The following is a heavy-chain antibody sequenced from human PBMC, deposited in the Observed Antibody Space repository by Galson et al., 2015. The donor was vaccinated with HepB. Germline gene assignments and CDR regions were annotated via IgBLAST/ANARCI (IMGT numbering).Heavy chain of an antibody. V-gene: IGHV1-8*01. CDR2: MNPHSGNT. J-gene: IGHJ5*02. D-gene: IGHD3-3*01. CDR1: GYTFTSYG. Sequence: SVKVSCKASGYTFTSYGINWVRQATGQGLEWMGWMNPHSGNTGYAQKFRGRLTMTRDTSINTAYMELSSLSSEDTAVYYCARVSQSYDFWASNWFDPWGQGTLVSVSS. CDR3: ARVSQSYDFWASNWFDP.